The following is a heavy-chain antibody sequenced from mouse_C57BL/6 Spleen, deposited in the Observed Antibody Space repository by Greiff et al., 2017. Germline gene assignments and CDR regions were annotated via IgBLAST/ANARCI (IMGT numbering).Heavy chain of an antibody. J-gene: IGHJ2*01. CDR2: IYPGNSDT. Sequence: EVQVVESGTVLARPGASVKMSCKTSGYTFTSYWMHWVKQRPGQGLEWIGAIYPGNSDTSYNQKFKGKAKLTAVTSASTAYMELSSLTNEDSAVYYCTRLITTVVASDFDYWGKGTTLTVSS. CDR3: TRLITTVVASDFDY. CDR1: GYTFTSYW. D-gene: IGHD1-1*01. V-gene: IGHV1-5*01.